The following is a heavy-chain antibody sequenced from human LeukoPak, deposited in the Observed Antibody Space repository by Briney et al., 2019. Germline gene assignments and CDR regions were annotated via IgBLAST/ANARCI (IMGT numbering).Heavy chain of an antibody. CDR2: ISGSGGST. CDR1: GFTFSSYA. V-gene: IGHV3-23*01. D-gene: IGHD3-22*01. Sequence: GGSLRLSCAASGFTFSSYAMSWVRQPPGKGLEWVSAISGSGGSTYYADSVKGRFTISRDNSKNTLYLQMNSLRAEDTAVYYCAKVDPGYYYDSSGAFDIWGQGTMVTVSS. J-gene: IGHJ3*02. CDR3: AKVDPGYYYDSSGAFDI.